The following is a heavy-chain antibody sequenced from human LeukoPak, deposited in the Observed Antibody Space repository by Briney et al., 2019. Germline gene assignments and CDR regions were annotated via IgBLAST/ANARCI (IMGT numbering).Heavy chain of an antibody. CDR1: GFTFSAYN. V-gene: IGHV3-21*01. Sequence: GGSLRLSCAASGFTFSAYNMNWVRRTPGKGLEWVSSITTSSSYMFYADSVRGRFTIFRDNAKDSVYLQMNSLRAEDSATYYCVREGFYFFDFWGQGTLVTVSS. CDR2: ITTSSSYM. J-gene: IGHJ4*01. CDR3: VREGFYFFDF.